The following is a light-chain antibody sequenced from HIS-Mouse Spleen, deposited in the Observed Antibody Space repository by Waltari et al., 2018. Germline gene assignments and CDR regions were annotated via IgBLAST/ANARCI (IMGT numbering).Light chain of an antibody. V-gene: IGLV2-23*01. J-gene: IGLJ3*02. CDR3: CSYAGSSTWV. Sequence: QSALTQPASVSGSPGQSITIPCTGTSRAVGGYNLVSCYQQHPGKAPKLMIYEGSKRPSGVSNRFSGSKSGNTASLTISGLQAEDEADYYCCSYAGSSTWVFGGGTKLTVL. CDR2: EGS. CDR1: SRAVGGYNL.